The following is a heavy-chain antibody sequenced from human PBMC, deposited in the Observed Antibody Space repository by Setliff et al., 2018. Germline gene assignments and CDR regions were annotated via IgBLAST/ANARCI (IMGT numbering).Heavy chain of an antibody. D-gene: IGHD1-26*01. CDR1: GGSISSGGYY. Sequence: PSETLSLTCTVSGGSISSGGYYWSWIRQPAGKGLEWIGRIYTSGSTNYNPSLKSRVTISVDTSKNQFSLKLSSVTAADTAVYYCARVRWELYFDYWGQGTLVTVSS. CDR3: ARVRWELYFDY. J-gene: IGHJ4*02. V-gene: IGHV4-61*02. CDR2: IYTSGST.